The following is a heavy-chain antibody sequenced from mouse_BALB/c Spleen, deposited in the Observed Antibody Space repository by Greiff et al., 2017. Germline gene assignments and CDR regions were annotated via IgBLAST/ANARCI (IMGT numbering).Heavy chain of an antibody. CDR2: INSNGGST. Sequence: DVMLVESGGGLVQPGGSLKLSCAASGFTFSSYGMSWVRQTPDKRLELVATINSNGGSTYYPDSVKGRFTISRDNAKNTLYLQMSSLKSEDTAMYYCAREGDSGGGYAMDYWGQGTSVTVSS. V-gene: IGHV5-6-3*01. CDR3: AREGDSGGGYAMDY. J-gene: IGHJ4*01. CDR1: GFTFSSYG. D-gene: IGHD3-3*01.